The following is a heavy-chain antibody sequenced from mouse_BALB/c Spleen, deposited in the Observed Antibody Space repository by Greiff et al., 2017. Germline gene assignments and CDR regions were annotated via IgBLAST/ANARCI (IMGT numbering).Heavy chain of an antibody. Sequence: EVQLQQSGAELVRPGALVKLSCKASGFNIKDYYMHWVKQRPEQGLEWIGWIDPENGNTIYDPKFQGKASITADTSSNTAYLQLSSLTSEDTAVYYCARYYGYLDYWGQGTTLTVSS. CDR3: ARYYGYLDY. CDR2: IDPENGNT. J-gene: IGHJ2*01. V-gene: IGHV14-1*02. CDR1: GFNIKDYY. D-gene: IGHD1-1*01.